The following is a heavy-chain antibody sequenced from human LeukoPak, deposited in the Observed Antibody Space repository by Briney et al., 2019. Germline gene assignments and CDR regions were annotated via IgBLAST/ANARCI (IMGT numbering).Heavy chain of an antibody. V-gene: IGHV4-39*07. D-gene: IGHD6-13*01. J-gene: IGHJ4*02. CDR3: ARGYSSPYYFDY. CDR1: GGSISSSSYY. Sequence: SETLSLTCTVSGGSISSSSYYWGWIRQPPRKGLEWIGSIYYSGSTYYNPSLKSRVTISVDTSKNQFSLKLSSVTAADTAVYYCARGYSSPYYFDYWGQGTLVTVSS. CDR2: IYYSGST.